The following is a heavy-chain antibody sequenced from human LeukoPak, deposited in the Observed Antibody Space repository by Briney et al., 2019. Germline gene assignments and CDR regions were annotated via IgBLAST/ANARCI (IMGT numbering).Heavy chain of an antibody. CDR1: GYTFTSYA. CDR3: ARDRGNLYDILTGYYNGGYYFDY. J-gene: IGHJ4*02. Sequence: ASVKVSCKASGYTFTSYAMHWVRQAPGQRLEWMGWINAGNGNTKYSQEFQGRVTITRDTSASTAYMELSSLRSEDMAVYYCARDRGNLYDILTGYYNGGYYFDYWGQGTLVTVSS. D-gene: IGHD3-9*01. V-gene: IGHV1-3*03. CDR2: INAGNGNT.